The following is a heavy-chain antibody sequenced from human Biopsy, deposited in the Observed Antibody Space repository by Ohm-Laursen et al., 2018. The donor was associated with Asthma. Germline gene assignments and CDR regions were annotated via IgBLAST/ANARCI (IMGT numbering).Heavy chain of an antibody. CDR3: ARARGDGSGSSIDNYFGMDV. Sequence: SETLSLTCTVSGDSISSPAYYWSWVRQHPGKGLEWIGYISYCGTTFYHPSLMSRLIISLDTSKNQFSLKLSSVTAADTAVYYCARARGDGSGSSIDNYFGMDVWGQGTTVTVSS. J-gene: IGHJ6*02. D-gene: IGHD3-10*01. CDR2: ISYCGTT. V-gene: IGHV4-31*02. CDR1: GDSISSPAYY.